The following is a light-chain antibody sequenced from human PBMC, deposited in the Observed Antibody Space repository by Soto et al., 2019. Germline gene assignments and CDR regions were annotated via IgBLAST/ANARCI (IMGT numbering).Light chain of an antibody. Sequence: EIALTQSPGTLSLSPGERATLSCRASQSVSSIYLAWYQQTPGQAPRLLIYVASGRATGTPERFSGSASGTVFTLTISRLEPEDFAVYYCQQYGSSPRTFGQGTKLEIK. CDR2: VAS. V-gene: IGKV3-20*01. J-gene: IGKJ2*01. CDR1: QSVSSIY. CDR3: QQYGSSPRT.